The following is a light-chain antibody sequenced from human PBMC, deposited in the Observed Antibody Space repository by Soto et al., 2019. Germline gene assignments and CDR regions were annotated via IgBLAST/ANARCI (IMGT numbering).Light chain of an antibody. CDR1: SSDVGGYTY. CDR3: SSYTTSSTLYV. Sequence: QSVLTQPASVSGSPGQSIAIFCTGTSSDVGGYTYVSWYQQHPGKAPKLIIYDVSNRPSGVSNRFSGSKSGNTASLTISGLQAEDEADYYCSSYTTSSTLYVFGSGTKVIVL. CDR2: DVS. J-gene: IGLJ1*01. V-gene: IGLV2-14*03.